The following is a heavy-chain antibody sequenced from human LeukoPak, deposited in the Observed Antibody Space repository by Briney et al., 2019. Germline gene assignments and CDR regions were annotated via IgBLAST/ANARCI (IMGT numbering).Heavy chain of an antibody. CDR2: MNPSSGKT. V-gene: IGHV1-8*03. D-gene: IGHD2-21*01. CDR3: AREGLDI. Sequence: ASVKVSCKASGYTFSGYDINWVRQAPGQGLEWMGFMNPSSGKTVYAQKFQGRVTITSDTSISTGYMELASLTSEDTAVYYCAREGLDIWGQGTMVTVS. CDR1: GYTFSGYD. J-gene: IGHJ3*02.